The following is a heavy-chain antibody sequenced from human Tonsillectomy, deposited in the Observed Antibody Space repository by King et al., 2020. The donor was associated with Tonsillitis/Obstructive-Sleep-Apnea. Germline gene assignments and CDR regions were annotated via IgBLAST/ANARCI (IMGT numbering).Heavy chain of an antibody. Sequence: HVQLVESGGGLVKPGGSLRLSCEASGFTFSDDYMAWIRQAPGRGLEWVSYISRSSTYTNYADSVKGRFTISRDNAKNLLFLQMNNLRTEDTAVYYCAHSDLPEVGWWDWGQGTLLTVSS. J-gene: IGHJ4*02. CDR1: GFTFSDDY. CDR3: AHSDLPEVGWWD. CDR2: ISRSSTYT. D-gene: IGHD2-15*01. V-gene: IGHV3-11*05.